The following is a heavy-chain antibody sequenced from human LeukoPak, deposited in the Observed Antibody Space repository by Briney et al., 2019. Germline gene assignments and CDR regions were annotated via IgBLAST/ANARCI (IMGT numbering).Heavy chain of an antibody. D-gene: IGHD6-13*01. J-gene: IGHJ5*02. CDR1: GGSISSGGYY. CDR3: ARDIAAAGTKWRFDP. CDR2: IYYSGST. Sequence: SQTLSLTCTVSGGSISSGGYYWSWIRQHPGKGLEWIGYIYYSGSTYYNPSLKSRVTISVDTSKNQFSLKLSSVTAADMAVYYCARDIAAAGTKWRFDPWGQGTLVTVSS. V-gene: IGHV4-31*03.